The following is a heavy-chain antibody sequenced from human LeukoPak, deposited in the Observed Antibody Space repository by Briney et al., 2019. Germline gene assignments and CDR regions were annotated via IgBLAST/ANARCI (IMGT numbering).Heavy chain of an antibody. CDR3: ARDYGGSLPFDY. CDR2: ISSSGSTI. D-gene: IGHD4-23*01. V-gene: IGHV3-48*03. J-gene: IGHJ4*02. CDR1: EFTFSSYE. Sequence: GGSLRLSCAASEFTFSSYEMHWVRQAPGRGLEWVSYISSSGSTIYYADSVKGRFTISRDNAKNSLYLQMNSLRAEDTAVYYCARDYGGSLPFDYWGQGTLVTVSS.